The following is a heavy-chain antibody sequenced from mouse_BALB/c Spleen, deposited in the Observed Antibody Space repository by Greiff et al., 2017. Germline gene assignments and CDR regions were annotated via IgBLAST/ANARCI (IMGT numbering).Heavy chain of an antibody. J-gene: IGHJ4*01. D-gene: IGHD1-1*01. CDR2: INSANGNT. CDR3: AKSSYSYYYAMDY. Sequence: EVKLLESGAELVKPGASVKLSCTASGFNIKDTYMHWVKQKPEQGLEWVGRINSANGNTKYDPKFQGKATITADTSANTAYLQLSSLTSEDTAVYYCAKSSYSYYYAMDYWGQGTSVTVSS. V-gene: IGHV14-3*02. CDR1: GFNIKDTY.